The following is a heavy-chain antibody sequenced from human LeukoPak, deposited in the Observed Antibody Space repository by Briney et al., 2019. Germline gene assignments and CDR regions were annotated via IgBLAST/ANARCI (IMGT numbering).Heavy chain of an antibody. V-gene: IGHV3-23*01. J-gene: IGHJ4*02. Sequence: GGSLRLSCAASGFTFSTSAMNWVRQAPGKGLEWVSAISGSGGRTDYADSVKGRFTISRDNSKNTLYLQMNSLRAEDMALYYCAKFSSTSWYVGYFDYWGQGTLVTVSS. D-gene: IGHD6-13*01. CDR2: ISGSGGRT. CDR1: GFTFSTSA. CDR3: AKFSSTSWYVGYFDY.